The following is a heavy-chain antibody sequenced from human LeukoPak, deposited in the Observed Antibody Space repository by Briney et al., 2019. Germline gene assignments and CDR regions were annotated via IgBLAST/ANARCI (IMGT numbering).Heavy chain of an antibody. CDR2: ISNNGSHR. V-gene: IGHV3-30*04. Sequence: GGSLRLSCAASGFTFSSFSMHWVRQAPGNGLEWVAVISNNGSHRYYADSVKGRFTISRDKSKNTLSLEMNTLRPEDTALFYCARDPKRLEDYGGDYFEHWGEGTLVTVSS. CDR3: ARDPKRLEDYGGDYFEH. D-gene: IGHD4-23*01. J-gene: IGHJ4*02. CDR1: GFTFSSFS.